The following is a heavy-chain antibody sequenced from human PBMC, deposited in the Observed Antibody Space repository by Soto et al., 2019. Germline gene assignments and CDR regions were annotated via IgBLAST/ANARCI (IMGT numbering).Heavy chain of an antibody. D-gene: IGHD4-17*01. CDR1: GFTFSSYG. J-gene: IGHJ4*02. Sequence: QVQLVESGGGVVQPGRSLRLSCAASGFTFSSYGMHWVRQAPGKGLEWVAVIWYDGSNKYYADSVKGRFTISRDNSKNTLYLQMNSLRAEDTAVYYWARDRTVGGGDFYFDYWGQGTLVTVSS. CDR2: IWYDGSNK. CDR3: ARDRTVGGGDFYFDY. V-gene: IGHV3-33*01.